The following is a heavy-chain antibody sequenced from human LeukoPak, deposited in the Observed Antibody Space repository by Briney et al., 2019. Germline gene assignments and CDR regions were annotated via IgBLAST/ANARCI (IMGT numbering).Heavy chain of an antibody. Sequence: PGGSLRLSCAASGFTFSSYAMSWVRQAPGKGPEWVSAISGSGGSTYYADSVKGRFTISRDNSKNTLYLQMNSLRAEDTAVYYCAKTHYGDYVGWFDPWGQGTLVTVSS. CDR2: ISGSGGST. CDR3: AKTHYGDYVGWFDP. V-gene: IGHV3-23*01. CDR1: GFTFSSYA. D-gene: IGHD4-17*01. J-gene: IGHJ5*02.